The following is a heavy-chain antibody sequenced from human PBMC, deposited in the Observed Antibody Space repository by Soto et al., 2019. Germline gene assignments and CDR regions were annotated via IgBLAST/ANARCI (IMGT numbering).Heavy chain of an antibody. Sequence: GGSLRLSCAASGFTFSSYAMSWVRQAPGKGLEWVSAISGSGGSTYYADSVKGRFTISRDDSKNTLYLRMNSLRAEDTAVYYCAKVGVYDYVWGSYRQAGYYFDYWGQGTLVTVSS. CDR1: GFTFSSYA. V-gene: IGHV3-23*01. CDR3: AKVGVYDYVWGSYRQAGYYFDY. D-gene: IGHD3-16*02. CDR2: ISGSGGST. J-gene: IGHJ4*02.